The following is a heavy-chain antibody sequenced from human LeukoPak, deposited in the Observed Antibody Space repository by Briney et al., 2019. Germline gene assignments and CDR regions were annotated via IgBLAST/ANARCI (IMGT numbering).Heavy chain of an antibody. CDR1: GYTFTGYY. CDR2: INPNSGGT. Sequence: GASVKVSCKASGYTFTGYYMHWVRQAPGQGPEWIGWINPNSGGTNYAQKFQGRVTMTRDTSISTAYMELSRLRSDDTAVCYCARASLVISSVAARPRFLLYWGQGTLVTVSS. CDR3: ARASLVISSVAARPRFLLY. J-gene: IGHJ4*02. D-gene: IGHD6-6*01. V-gene: IGHV1-2*02.